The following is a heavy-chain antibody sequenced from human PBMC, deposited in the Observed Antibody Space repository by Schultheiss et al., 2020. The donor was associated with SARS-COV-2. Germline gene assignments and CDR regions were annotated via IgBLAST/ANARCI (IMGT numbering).Heavy chain of an antibody. Sequence: GGSLRLSCAASGFTFSSYAMSWVRQAPGKGLEWVAVISYDGSNKYYADSVKGRFTISRDNSKNTLYLQMNRLRAEDTAVYYCAKASGYSASGDYYTDVWGKGTTVTVSS. V-gene: IGHV3-30-3*01. CDR2: ISYDGSNK. CDR1: GFTFSSYA. J-gene: IGHJ6*03. D-gene: IGHD3-3*01. CDR3: AKASGYSASGDYYTDV.